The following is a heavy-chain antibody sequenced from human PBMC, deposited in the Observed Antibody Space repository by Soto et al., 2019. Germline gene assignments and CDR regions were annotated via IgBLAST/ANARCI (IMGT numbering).Heavy chain of an antibody. Sequence: ASVKVSCKASGYTFSDYYIHWVRQAPGQGVEWMGWINPNSGGTTYAPKFQGGVTMTRDTSITTADMELSRLRAGDTAVYYCAREPATAKPEGVDFWGQGTLVTVSS. J-gene: IGHJ4*02. CDR1: GYTFSDYY. V-gene: IGHV1-2*02. CDR3: AREPATAKPEGVDF. CDR2: INPNSGGT. D-gene: IGHD3-16*01.